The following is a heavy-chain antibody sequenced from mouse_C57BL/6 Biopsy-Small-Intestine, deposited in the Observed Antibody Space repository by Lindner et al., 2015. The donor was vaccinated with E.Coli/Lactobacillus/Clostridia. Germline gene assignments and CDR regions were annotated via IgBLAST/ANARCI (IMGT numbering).Heavy chain of an antibody. CDR1: ATHSVVTG. CDR2: IYPGDGDT. V-gene: IGHV1-80*01. Sequence: VQLQESGAELVKPGASVKISCKLLATHSVVTGMNWVKQRPGKGLEWIGQIYPGDGDTNYNGKFKGKATLTADKSSGTAYMQLSSLTSEDSAVYFCARKDSSGPFAYWGQGTLVTVSA. J-gene: IGHJ3*01. CDR3: ARKDSSGPFAY. D-gene: IGHD3-2*02.